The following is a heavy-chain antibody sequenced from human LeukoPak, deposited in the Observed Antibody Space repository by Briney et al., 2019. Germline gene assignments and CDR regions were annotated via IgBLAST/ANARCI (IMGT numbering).Heavy chain of an antibody. V-gene: IGHV1-18*01. CDR2: ISTYNGNT. Sequence: ASVKVSCKASGYTFTSYGISWVRQAPGQGLEWMGWISTYNGNTNYAQKLQGRVTMTTDTSTSTAYMELRSLRSDDTAVYYCARVGGYSSSWYVNFDYWGQGTLVTVSS. D-gene: IGHD6-13*01. J-gene: IGHJ4*02. CDR3: ARVGGYSSSWYVNFDY. CDR1: GYTFTSYG.